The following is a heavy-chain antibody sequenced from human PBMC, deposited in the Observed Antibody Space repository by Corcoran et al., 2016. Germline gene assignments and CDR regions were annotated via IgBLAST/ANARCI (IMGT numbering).Heavy chain of an antibody. V-gene: IGHV1-46*01. Sequence: QVQLVQSGAEVKKPGASVKVSCKASGYTFTSYYMHWVRQAPGKGLEWMGIINPSGGSTSYAQKFQGRVTMPRETSTSTVYMELRSLRSEDPAVYYCAGDGLETPIAAACLNWFDPWGQGTLVTVSS. CDR2: INPSGGST. CDR3: AGDGLETPIAAACLNWFDP. D-gene: IGHD6-13*01. J-gene: IGHJ5*02. CDR1: GYTFTSYY.